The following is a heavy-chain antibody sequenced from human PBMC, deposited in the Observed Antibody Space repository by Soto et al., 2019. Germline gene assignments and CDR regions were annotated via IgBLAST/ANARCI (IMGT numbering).Heavy chain of an antibody. CDR3: ARANGVAARPSMEMDV. J-gene: IGHJ6*02. Sequence: SVKVSCKASGGTFSSYAISWVRQAPGQGLGWMGGIIPIFGTANYAQKFQGRVTITADESTSTAYMELSSLRSEDTAVYYCARANGVAARPSMEMDVWGQGTTVTVSS. V-gene: IGHV1-69*13. CDR2: IIPIFGTA. CDR1: GGTFSSYA. D-gene: IGHD6-6*01.